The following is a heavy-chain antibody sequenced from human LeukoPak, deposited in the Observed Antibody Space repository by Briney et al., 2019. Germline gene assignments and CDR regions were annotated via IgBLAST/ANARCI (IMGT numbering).Heavy chain of an antibody. CDR1: GGSISSSSYY. J-gene: IGHJ4*02. D-gene: IGHD1-26*01. CDR3: ARRGFSGSYNRFDY. V-gene: IGHV4-39*07. CDR2: IYYSGST. Sequence: PETLSLTCTVSGGSISSSSYYWGWIRQPPGKGLEWIGSIYYSGSTYYNPSLKSRVTISVDTSKNQFSLKLSSVTAADTAVYYCARRGFSGSYNRFDYWGQGTLVTVSS.